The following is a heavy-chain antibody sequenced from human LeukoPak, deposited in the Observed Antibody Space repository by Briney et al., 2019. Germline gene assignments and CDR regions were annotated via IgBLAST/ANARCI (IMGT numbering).Heavy chain of an antibody. Sequence: SETLSLTCTVSGDSISSYYWSWIRQPPGKGLEWIGHIYYNGSTSYNPSLKSRVSISVDTSKNQFSLKLSSVTAADTAVYYCARDYNPTNFWGQGTLVTVSS. V-gene: IGHV4-59*01. D-gene: IGHD1-1*01. CDR1: GDSISSYY. J-gene: IGHJ4*02. CDR2: IYYNGST. CDR3: ARDYNPTNF.